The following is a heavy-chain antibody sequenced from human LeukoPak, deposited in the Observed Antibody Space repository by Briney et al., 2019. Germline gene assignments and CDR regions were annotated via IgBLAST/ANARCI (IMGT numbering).Heavy chain of an antibody. CDR3: ARGGSYLSAFDI. Sequence: GGSLRLSCAASGFTFSSYAMSWVRQAPGKGLEWVSAISGSGGSTYYADSVKGRFTISRDNSKNTLYLQMNSLRAEDTAAYYCARGGSYLSAFDIWGQGTMVTVSS. V-gene: IGHV3-23*01. D-gene: IGHD1-26*01. CDR1: GFTFSSYA. CDR2: ISGSGGST. J-gene: IGHJ3*02.